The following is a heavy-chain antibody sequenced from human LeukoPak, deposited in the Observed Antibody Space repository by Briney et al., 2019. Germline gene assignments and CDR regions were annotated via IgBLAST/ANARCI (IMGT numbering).Heavy chain of an antibody. CDR1: GFTFSSYG. D-gene: IGHD3-10*01. J-gene: IGHJ4*02. CDR3: ARDETMNYGSGSYYFDY. CDR2: IRYDGSNK. V-gene: IGHV3-30*02. Sequence: GGSLRLSCAASGFTFSSYGMHWVRQAPGKGLEWVAFIRYDGSNKYYADSVKGRFTISRDNSKNTLYLQMNSLRAEDTAVYYCARDETMNYGSGSYYFDYWGQGTLVTVSS.